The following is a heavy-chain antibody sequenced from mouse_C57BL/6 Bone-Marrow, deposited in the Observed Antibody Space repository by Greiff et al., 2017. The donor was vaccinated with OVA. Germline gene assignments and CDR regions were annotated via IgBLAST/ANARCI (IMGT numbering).Heavy chain of an antibody. CDR1: GYTFTDYY. CDR2: INPNNGGT. Sequence: VQLKQSGPELVKPGASVKISCKASGYTFTDYYMNWVKQSHGKSLEWIGDINPNNGGTSYNQKFKGKATLTVDKSSSTAYMELRSLTSEDSAVYYCARSGGWGDYWGQGTTLTVSS. CDR3: ARSGGWGDY. J-gene: IGHJ2*01. D-gene: IGHD2-3*01. V-gene: IGHV1-26*01.